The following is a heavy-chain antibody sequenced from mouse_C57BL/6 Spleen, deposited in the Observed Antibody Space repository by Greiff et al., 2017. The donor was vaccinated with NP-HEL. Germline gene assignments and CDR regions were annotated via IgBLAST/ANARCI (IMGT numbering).Heavy chain of an antibody. J-gene: IGHJ4*01. V-gene: IGHV1-18*01. CDR3: ARSPLYYSPYAMDY. CDR2: INPNNGGT. D-gene: IGHD2-12*01. CDR1: GYTFTDYN. Sequence: EVQLQQSGPELVKPGASVKIPCKASGYTFTDYNMDWVKQSHGKSLEWIGDINPNNGGTIYNQKFKGKATLTVDKSSSTAYMELRSLTSEDTAVYYCARSPLYYSPYAMDYWGQGTSVTVSS.